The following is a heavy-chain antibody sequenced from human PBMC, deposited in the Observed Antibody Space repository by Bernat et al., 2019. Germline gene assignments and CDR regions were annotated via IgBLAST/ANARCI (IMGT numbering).Heavy chain of an antibody. CDR2: INPNSGGT. J-gene: IGHJ4*02. D-gene: IGHD2-15*01. CDR1: GYTFTGYY. CDR3: ARELGYCSGGSCSGGRIIKNYFDY. Sequence: QVQLVQSGAEVKKPGASVKVSCKASGYTFTGYYMHWVRQAPGQGLEWMGWINPNSGGTNYAQKFQGRVPMTRDTSISTAYMELSRLRSDDTAVYYCARELGYCSGGSCSGGRIIKNYFDYWGQGTLVTVSS. V-gene: IGHV1-2*02.